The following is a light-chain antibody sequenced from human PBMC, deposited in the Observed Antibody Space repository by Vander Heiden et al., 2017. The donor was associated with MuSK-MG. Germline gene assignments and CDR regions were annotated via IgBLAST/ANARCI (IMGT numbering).Light chain of an antibody. CDR2: YDS. J-gene: IGLJ1*01. CDR1: NIGSKT. Sequence: SYVLTQPPSVSVAPGKTASITCGGNNIGSKTVHCYQQKPGQAPVVVIYYDSNRPSGIPERFSASNSGNTATLTISRVEAVDEADYYCQVWDSSSSHSVFGTGTKVNVL. V-gene: IGLV3-21*04. CDR3: QVWDSSSSHSV.